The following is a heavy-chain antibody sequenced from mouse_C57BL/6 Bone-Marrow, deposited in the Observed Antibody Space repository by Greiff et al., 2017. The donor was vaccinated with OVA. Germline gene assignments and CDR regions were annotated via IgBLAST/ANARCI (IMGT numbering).Heavy chain of an antibody. CDR2: IDPETGGP. V-gene: IGHV1-15*01. D-gene: IGHD2-5*01. Sequence: VQLQQSGAELVRPGASVTLSCKASGYTFTDYEMHWVKQTPVHGLEWIGAIDPETGGPAYNQKFKGKAILTADKSSSPAYMELRSLTSEDSAVYYCTRGYSNYYAMDYWGQGTSVTVSS. CDR3: TRGYSNYYAMDY. J-gene: IGHJ4*01. CDR1: GYTFTDYE.